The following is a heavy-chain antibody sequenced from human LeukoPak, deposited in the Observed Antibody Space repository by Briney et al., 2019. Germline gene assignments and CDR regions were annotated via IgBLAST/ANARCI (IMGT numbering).Heavy chain of an antibody. V-gene: IGHV3-23*01. CDR3: AKGPYGSGSFDP. CDR2: ISGSGGST. D-gene: IGHD3-10*01. CDR1: GFTFGDYA. Sequence: PGGSLRLSCAASGFTFGDYAMHWVRHAPGKGLEWVSAISGSGGSTYYADSVKGRFTISRDNSKNTLYLQMNSLIAEDTAVYYCAKGPYGSGSFDPWGQGTLVTVSS. J-gene: IGHJ5*02.